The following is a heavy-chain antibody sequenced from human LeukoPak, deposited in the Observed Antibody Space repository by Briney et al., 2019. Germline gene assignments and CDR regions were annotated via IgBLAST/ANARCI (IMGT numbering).Heavy chain of an antibody. Sequence: SETLSLTCAVSGGSISSGGYSWSWIRQPPGKGLEWIGYIYHSGSTYYNPSLKSRVTISVDRSKNQFSLKLSSVTAADTAVYYCARGVAASFYYYYGMDVWGQGTTVTVSS. J-gene: IGHJ6*02. D-gene: IGHD2-15*01. CDR3: ARGVAASFYYYYGMDV. V-gene: IGHV4-30-2*01. CDR2: IYHSGST. CDR1: GGSISSGGYS.